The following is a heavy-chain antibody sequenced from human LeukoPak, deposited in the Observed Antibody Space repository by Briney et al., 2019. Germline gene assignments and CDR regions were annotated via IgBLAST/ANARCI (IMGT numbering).Heavy chain of an antibody. CDR2: ISSSGSGDNT. Sequence: GGSLRLSCAASGVTLSSFAMSWARQAPGKGLGWVSGISSSGSGDNTYYADSVKGRFTIPRDSSKSTLCLQMNSLRAEDTAVYYCAKQLGYCSDGSCYFPYWGQGTLVTVSS. J-gene: IGHJ4*02. D-gene: IGHD2-15*01. V-gene: IGHV3-23*01. CDR3: AKQLGYCSDGSCYFPY. CDR1: GVTLSSFA.